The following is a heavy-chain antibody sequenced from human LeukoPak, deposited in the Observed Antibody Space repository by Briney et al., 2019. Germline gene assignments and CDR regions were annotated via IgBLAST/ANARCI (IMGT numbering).Heavy chain of an antibody. CDR3: ARVSDGSGSYYFDY. CDR1: GGSISSYY. V-gene: IGHV4-59*08. CDR2: IYYSGST. J-gene: IGHJ4*02. D-gene: IGHD3-10*01. Sequence: SETLSLTCTVSGGSISSYYWSWIRQPPGQGLEWIGYIYYSGSTNYNPSLKSRLTISLDTSKNQFSLKLSSVTAADTAVYYCARVSDGSGSYYFDYWSQGTLVTVSS.